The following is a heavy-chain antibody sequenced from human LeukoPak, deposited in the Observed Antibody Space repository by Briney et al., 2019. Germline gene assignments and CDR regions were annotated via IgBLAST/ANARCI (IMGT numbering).Heavy chain of an antibody. D-gene: IGHD1-26*01. CDR3: ARQGNSGSRNFDY. V-gene: IGHV4-39*01. J-gene: IGHJ4*02. CDR1: GGSISSSSYY. Sequence: SETLSLTCTVSGGSISSSSYYWGWIRQPPGKGLEWIGSIYYSGSTYYNPSLKSRVTISVDTSKNQFSLKLSSVTAADTAVYYCARQGNSGSRNFDYWGQGTLVTVSS. CDR2: IYYSGST.